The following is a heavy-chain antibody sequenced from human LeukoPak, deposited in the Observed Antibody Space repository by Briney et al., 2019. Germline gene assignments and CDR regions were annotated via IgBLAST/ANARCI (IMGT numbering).Heavy chain of an antibody. CDR1: GYTFTSYD. Sequence: VASVKVSCKASGYTFTSYDINWVRQATGQGLEWMGWMNPNSGNTGYAQKFQGRVTMTRNTSISTAYMELSSLRSEDTAVYYCAKDNLVLRYFDWLLTPGAFDIWGQGTMVTVSS. CDR2: MNPNSGNT. CDR3: AKDNLVLRYFDWLLTPGAFDI. V-gene: IGHV1-8*01. D-gene: IGHD3-9*01. J-gene: IGHJ3*02.